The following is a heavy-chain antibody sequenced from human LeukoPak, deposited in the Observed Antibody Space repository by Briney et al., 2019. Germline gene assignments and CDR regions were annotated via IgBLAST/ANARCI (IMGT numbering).Heavy chain of an antibody. CDR1: GFTFSSCA. Sequence: PGGSLRLSCAASGFTFSSCAMHWVRQAPGKGLEWVAFIRYDGSNKYYADSVKGRFTISRDNSKNTLYLQMNSLRAEDTAVYYCAKQSGYSYGYSYYYYMDVWGKGTTVTISS. V-gene: IGHV3-30*02. CDR2: IRYDGSNK. D-gene: IGHD5-18*01. CDR3: AKQSGYSYGYSYYYYMDV. J-gene: IGHJ6*03.